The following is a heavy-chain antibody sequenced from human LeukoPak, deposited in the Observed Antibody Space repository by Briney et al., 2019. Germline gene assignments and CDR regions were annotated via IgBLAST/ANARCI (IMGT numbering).Heavy chain of an antibody. J-gene: IGHJ6*02. CDR1: GGSISSGGYY. CDR3: ASLYGDYATDYYGMDV. Sequence: SRTLSLTCTVSGGSISSGGYYWSWIRQHPGKGLEWIGYIYYSGSTYYNPSLKSRVTISVDTSKNQFSLKLSSVTAADTAVYYCASLYGDYATDYYGMDVWGQGTTVTVSS. D-gene: IGHD4-17*01. CDR2: IYYSGST. V-gene: IGHV4-31*03.